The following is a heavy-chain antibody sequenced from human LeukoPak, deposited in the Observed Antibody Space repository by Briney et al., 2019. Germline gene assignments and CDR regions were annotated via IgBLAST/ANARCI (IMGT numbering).Heavy chain of an antibody. V-gene: IGHV4-59*08. CDR2: IYYSGST. J-gene: IGHJ4*02. CDR1: GGSISSYY. CDR3: AKTFYYGSGSPFDD. D-gene: IGHD3-10*01. Sequence: SETLSLTCTVSGGSISSYYWSWIRQPPGKGLEWTGYIYYSGSTNYNPSLKSRVTISVDTSKNQFSLKLRSVTAADTAVYYCAKTFYYGSGSPFDDWGQGTLVTVSS.